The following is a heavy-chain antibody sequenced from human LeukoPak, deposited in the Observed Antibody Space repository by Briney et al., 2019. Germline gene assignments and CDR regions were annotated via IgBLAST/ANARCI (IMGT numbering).Heavy chain of an antibody. Sequence: SQTLSLTCTVSGGSISSGSYYWSWIRQPAGKGLEWIGRIYTSGSTNYNPSLKSRVTISVDTSKNQFSLKLSSVTAADTAVYYCARDRLVVPAAYYYYYYYMDVWGKGTTVTVSS. CDR2: IYTSGST. D-gene: IGHD2-2*01. CDR3: ARDRLVVPAAYYYYYYYMDV. V-gene: IGHV4-61*02. CDR1: GGSISSGSYY. J-gene: IGHJ6*03.